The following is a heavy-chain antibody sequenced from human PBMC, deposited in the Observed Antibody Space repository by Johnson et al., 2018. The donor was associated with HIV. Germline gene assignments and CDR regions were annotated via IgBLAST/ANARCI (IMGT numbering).Heavy chain of an antibody. V-gene: IGHV3-30*04. Sequence: QVQLVESGGGVVQPGRSMRLSCAASGLNFSDYSMHWVRQAPGKGLEWVAIISFDGGTKYYADSVKGRFTISRDNSKNTLYLQMNSLRAEDTAVYYCASGYGDYPPREAFDIWGQGTMVTVSS. J-gene: IGHJ3*02. CDR1: GLNFSDYS. CDR3: ASGYGDYPPREAFDI. D-gene: IGHD4-17*01. CDR2: ISFDGGTK.